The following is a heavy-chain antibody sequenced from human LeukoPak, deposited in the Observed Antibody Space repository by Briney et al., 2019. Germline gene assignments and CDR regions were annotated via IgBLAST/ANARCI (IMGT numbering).Heavy chain of an antibody. V-gene: IGHV3-72*01. CDR3: ARGPPGISHPLDY. Sequence: PGGSLRLSCAASGFTFSDHYMDWVRQAPGKGLEWVGRTRNKPNGYTTEYAASVKGRFTISRGDSKKSVYLQMNSLKTEDTAVYYCARGPPGISHPLDYWGQGTLVTVSS. J-gene: IGHJ4*02. CDR2: TRNKPNGYTT. D-gene: IGHD1-26*01. CDR1: GFTFSDHY.